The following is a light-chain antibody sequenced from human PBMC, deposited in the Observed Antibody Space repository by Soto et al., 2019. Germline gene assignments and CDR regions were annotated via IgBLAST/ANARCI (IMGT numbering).Light chain of an antibody. CDR3: QQYDRWPPWT. J-gene: IGKJ1*01. V-gene: IGKV3-15*01. CDR2: RTS. Sequence: EIVMMQSPAILSVSPGERATLSCRTSQSVSGDLAWYQQKPGQAPRLLMYRTSIRATGVPARFSGSGSGTDFTLPISSLQSEDFAVYYRQQYDRWPPWTFGQGTKVEIK. CDR1: QSVSGD.